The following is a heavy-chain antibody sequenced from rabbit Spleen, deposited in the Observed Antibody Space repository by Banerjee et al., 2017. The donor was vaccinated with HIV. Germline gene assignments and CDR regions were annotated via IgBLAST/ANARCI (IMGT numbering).Heavy chain of an antibody. CDR3: ASNYVNAFNP. V-gene: IGHV1S40*01. D-gene: IGHD1-1*01. J-gene: IGHJ2*01. CDR1: GFSFSSNW. CDR2: IDTNGGDT. Sequence: QSLEESGGGLVKPGGTLTLTCTVSGFSFSSNWMSWVRQDPGKGVEWIACIDTNGGDTDYASWPTVRFTSSKTSSTTVTLQVTSLTAADSSTNFFASNYVNAFNPWGPGTLVTVS.